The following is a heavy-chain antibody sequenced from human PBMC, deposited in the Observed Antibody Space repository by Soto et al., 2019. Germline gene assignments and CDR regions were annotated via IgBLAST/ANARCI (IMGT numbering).Heavy chain of an antibody. J-gene: IGHJ4*02. CDR1: GGSISSYY. Sequence: PSETLTLTCTVSGGSISSYYWSWIRQPPGKGLEWIGYIYYSGSTNYNPSLKSRVTISVDTSKNQFSLKLSSVTAADTAVYYCARGGGGYSYTDWGQGTLVTVSS. CDR3: ARGGGGYSYTD. D-gene: IGHD5-18*01. V-gene: IGHV4-59*01. CDR2: IYYSGST.